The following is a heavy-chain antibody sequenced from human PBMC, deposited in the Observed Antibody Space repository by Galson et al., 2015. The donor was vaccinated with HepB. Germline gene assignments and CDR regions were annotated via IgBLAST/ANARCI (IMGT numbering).Heavy chain of an antibody. Sequence: SLRLSCAASGFTVSSNYMSWVRQAPGKGLEWISILYRGGGAYYADSVRGRFTISRDNSNNTLYLQMISLRAEDTAVYYCAKSQWELLQVVYWGQGTLVTVSS. V-gene: IGHV3-53*01. CDR3: AKSQWELLQVVY. D-gene: IGHD1-26*01. CDR2: LYRGGGA. J-gene: IGHJ4*02. CDR1: GFTVSSNY.